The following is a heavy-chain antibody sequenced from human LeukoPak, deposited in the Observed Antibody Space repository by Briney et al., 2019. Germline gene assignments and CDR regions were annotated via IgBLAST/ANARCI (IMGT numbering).Heavy chain of an antibody. V-gene: IGHV3-23*01. Sequence: GGSLRLSCAASGFTFSSYAMSWVRQAPGEGLEWVSAIRGSGSSTYYADSVKGRFTISRDNSKNTLYLQMNSLRDEDTAVYYCARPSSLDGSGRYYIDYWGQGTLVTVSS. D-gene: IGHD3-10*01. CDR3: ARPSSLDGSGRYYIDY. CDR2: IRGSGSST. J-gene: IGHJ4*02. CDR1: GFTFSSYA.